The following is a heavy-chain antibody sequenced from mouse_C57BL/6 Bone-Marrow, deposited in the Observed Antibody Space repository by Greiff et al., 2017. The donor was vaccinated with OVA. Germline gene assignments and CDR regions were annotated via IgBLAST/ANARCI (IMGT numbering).Heavy chain of an antibody. D-gene: IGHD4-1*01. J-gene: IGHJ3*01. CDR2: FYPGSGSI. V-gene: IGHV1-62-2*01. CDR1: GYTFTEYT. CDR3: ASHEGANWYAWFAY. Sequence: QVQLQQSGAELVKPGASVKLSCKASGYTFTEYTINWVKQRSGQGLEWIGWFYPGSGSIKYNEKFKNKATLTADTSSSTVYMELSRLTSEDSAVYLCASHEGANWYAWFAYWGQGTLVTVSA.